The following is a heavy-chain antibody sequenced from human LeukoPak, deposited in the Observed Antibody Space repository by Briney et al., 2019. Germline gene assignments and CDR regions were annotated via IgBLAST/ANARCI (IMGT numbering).Heavy chain of an antibody. Sequence: PGGSLRLSCAASGFTFSSSAMSWVRQAPGKGLEWVSAISNNGGYTYYADSVQGRFTISRDNSKNTLYLQMNSLRAEDTAVYYCARLYGIDYWGQGTLVTVSS. CDR2: ISNNGGYT. V-gene: IGHV3-23*01. D-gene: IGHD3-3*01. J-gene: IGHJ4*02. CDR1: GFTFSSSA. CDR3: ARLYGIDY.